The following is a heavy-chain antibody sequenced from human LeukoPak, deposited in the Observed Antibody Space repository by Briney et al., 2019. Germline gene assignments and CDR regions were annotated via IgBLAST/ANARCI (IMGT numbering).Heavy chain of an antibody. V-gene: IGHV4-59*11. CDR2: MYYSGRT. J-gene: IGHJ3*02. D-gene: IGHD3-3*01. CDR3: ARHDFWSGFDI. Sequence: PSETLSLTCTVSAGSISSRYWSWIRQPPGKGLEWIGYMYYSGRTNYNPSLKSRVTISVDTSKNQFSLKLSSVTAADTAVYLCARHDFWSGFDIWGQGTMVTVSS. CDR1: AGSISSRY.